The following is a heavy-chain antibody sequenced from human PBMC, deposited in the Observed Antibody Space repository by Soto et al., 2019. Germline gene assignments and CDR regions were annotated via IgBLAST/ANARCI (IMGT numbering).Heavy chain of an antibody. CDR2: IYYSGTT. V-gene: IGHV4-59*01. CDR3: ARGRGGTYDAFDI. J-gene: IGHJ3*02. D-gene: IGHD1-26*01. CDR1: SGSIGTYF. Sequence: LSLTCTVSSGSIGTYFWSWIRQPPGKGLEWIGYIYYSGTTNYNPSLKSRVTIFLDTSKNQFSLRLSSVTAADTAVYYCARGRGGTYDAFDIWGQGTLVTVSS.